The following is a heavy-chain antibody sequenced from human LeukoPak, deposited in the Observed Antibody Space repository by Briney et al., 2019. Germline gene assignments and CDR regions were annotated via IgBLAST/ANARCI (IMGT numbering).Heavy chain of an antibody. CDR3: ARALGNWNELYYFDY. D-gene: IGHD1-20*01. Sequence: KSGGSLRLSCAASGFTFSDYYMSWIRQAPGKGLEWVSYISSSGSTIYYADSVKGRFTISRDNAKNSLYLQMNSLRAEDTAVYYCARALGNWNELYYFDYWGQGTLATVSS. J-gene: IGHJ4*02. CDR2: ISSSGSTI. V-gene: IGHV3-11*01. CDR1: GFTFSDYY.